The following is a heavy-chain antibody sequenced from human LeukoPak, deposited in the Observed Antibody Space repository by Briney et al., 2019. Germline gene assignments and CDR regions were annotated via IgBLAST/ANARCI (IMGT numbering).Heavy chain of an antibody. D-gene: IGHD3-3*01. J-gene: IGHJ4*02. Sequence: GESLKISCKGSGYTFSSYWIGWVRQMPGKGLEWMGIIYPGDSDTRYSPSLQGQVTISVDTSIGTAYLQWSSLKAADTAIYYCARQNDFRLDYWGQGTLVTVSS. CDR3: ARQNDFRLDY. CDR1: GYTFSSYW. CDR2: IYPGDSDT. V-gene: IGHV5-51*01.